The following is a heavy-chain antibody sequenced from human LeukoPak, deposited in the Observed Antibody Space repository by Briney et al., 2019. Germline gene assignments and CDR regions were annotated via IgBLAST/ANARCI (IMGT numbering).Heavy chain of an antibody. D-gene: IGHD6-19*01. J-gene: IGHJ3*02. CDR2: INPNSGGT. V-gene: IGHV1-2*06. CDR3: ARGPRLDSSGWYYGAFDI. CDR1: GYTFTSYA. Sequence: GASVTVSCTASGYTFTSYAMNWVRQAPGQGLEWMGRINPNSGGTNYAQKFQGRVTMTRDTSISTAYMELSRLRSDGTAVYYCARGPRLDSSGWYYGAFDIWGQGTMVTVSS.